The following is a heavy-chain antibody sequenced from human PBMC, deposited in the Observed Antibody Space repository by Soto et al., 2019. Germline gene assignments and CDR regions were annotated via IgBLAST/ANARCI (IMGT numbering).Heavy chain of an antibody. CDR3: AAGYSTALDAFDP. V-gene: IGHV5-51*01. J-gene: IGHJ3*01. CDR2: IFPGDSDT. Sequence: EVQLVQSGAEAKKPGESLKISCKGSGYNFANYWIGWVRQVPGKGLEWMGMIFPGDSDTKNSPSLQGQITMSVDKSNSSAYLQWRSLKASDTAMYYCAAGYSTALDAFDPWGQGTLVTVSS. D-gene: IGHD2-8*02. CDR1: GYNFANYW.